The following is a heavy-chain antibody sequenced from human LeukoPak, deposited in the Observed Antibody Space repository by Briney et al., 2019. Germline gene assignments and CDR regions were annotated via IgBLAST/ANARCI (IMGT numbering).Heavy chain of an antibody. Sequence: GGSLRLSCATSGFTFSSYSMNWVRQAPGKGLEWVSYISTSSSTIYYADSVKGRFTISRDKAKNSLYLQMNSLRAEDTAVYYCARAPMVRGPPALRWGQGTLVTVSS. CDR2: ISTSSSTI. J-gene: IGHJ4*02. CDR1: GFTFSSYS. V-gene: IGHV3-48*01. CDR3: ARAPMVRGPPALR. D-gene: IGHD3-10*01.